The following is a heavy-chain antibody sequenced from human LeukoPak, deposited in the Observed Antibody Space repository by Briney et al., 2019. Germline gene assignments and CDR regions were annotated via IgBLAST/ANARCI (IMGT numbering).Heavy chain of an antibody. J-gene: IGHJ4*02. D-gene: IGHD3-3*01. Sequence: SETLSLTCAVDGGSFSGYYWSWIRQPPGKGLEWIGEINHSGSTNYNPSLKSRVTISVDTSKNQFSLKLSSVTAADTAVYYCARSRLYDFWSGYYNDYWGQGTLVTVSS. CDR3: ARSRLYDFWSGYYNDY. CDR1: GGSFSGYY. CDR2: INHSGST. V-gene: IGHV4-34*01.